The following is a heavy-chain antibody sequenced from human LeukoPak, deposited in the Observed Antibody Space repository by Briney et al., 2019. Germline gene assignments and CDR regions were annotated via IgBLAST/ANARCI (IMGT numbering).Heavy chain of an antibody. D-gene: IGHD4-11*01. CDR1: GGSFNTFY. CDR3: ARDSPYSPHDS. J-gene: IGHJ4*02. CDR2: INRYGSA. V-gene: IGHV4-34*01. Sequence: KPSETLSLTCAVCGGSFNTFYWSWIRQPPGKGLEWIGQINRYGSANYNPSLKSRVAISLDTSKNQFSLKVTSVTAADTAIYYCARDSPYSPHDSWGQGTLVTVSS.